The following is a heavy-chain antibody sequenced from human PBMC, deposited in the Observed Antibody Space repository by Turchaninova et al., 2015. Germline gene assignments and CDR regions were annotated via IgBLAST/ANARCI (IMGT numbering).Heavy chain of an antibody. CDR1: GGSISVNNNS. V-gene: IGHV4-39*07. CDR3: TKDRGNFVTDS. D-gene: IGHD1-26*01. Sequence: LHLQESGPELVKPSETLSLTCTVSGGSISVNNNSWGFIRQPPGKGPGWIGTILYGWTTFYNPSLKSRVTISADTSKNQFSLKVDSVTAADTAIYYCTKDRGNFVTDSWGQGTLVTVSS. J-gene: IGHJ4*02. CDR2: ILYGWTT.